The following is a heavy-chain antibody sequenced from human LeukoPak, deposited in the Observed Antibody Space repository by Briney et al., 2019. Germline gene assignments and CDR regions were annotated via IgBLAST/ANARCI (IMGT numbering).Heavy chain of an antibody. Sequence: ASVKVSYKASGYTFTGYYMHWVRQAPGQGLEWMGWINPNSGGTNYAQKFQGRVTMTRDTSISTAYMELSRLRSDDTAVYYCARDSRPIFEWQQLGGDYWGQGTLVTVSS. V-gene: IGHV1-2*02. CDR1: GYTFTGYY. CDR3: ARDSRPIFEWQQLGGDY. CDR2: INPNSGGT. J-gene: IGHJ4*02. D-gene: IGHD6-13*01.